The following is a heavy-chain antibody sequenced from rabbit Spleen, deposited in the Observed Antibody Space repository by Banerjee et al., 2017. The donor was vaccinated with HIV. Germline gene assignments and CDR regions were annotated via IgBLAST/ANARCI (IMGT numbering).Heavy chain of an antibody. CDR2: IDPVFSST. CDR3: ARDGAGGSYFAL. D-gene: IGHD8-1*01. J-gene: IGHJ4*01. CDR1: GFDFSNYG. Sequence: EQLEESGGGLVKPEGSLTLTCKASGFDFSNYGMSWVRQAPGKGLEWIGYIDPVFSSTYYASWVNGRFTISSHNAQNTVFLQMTSLTAADTATYFCARDGAGGSYFALWGPGTLVTVS. V-gene: IGHV1S47*01.